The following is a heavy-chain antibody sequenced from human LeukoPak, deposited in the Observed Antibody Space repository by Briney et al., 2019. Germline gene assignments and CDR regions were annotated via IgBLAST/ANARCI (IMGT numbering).Heavy chain of an antibody. CDR3: AKVTEDIVVVPAAILGGFDY. CDR1: GFTFSSYA. J-gene: IGHJ4*02. D-gene: IGHD2-2*01. CDR2: ISGSGGST. V-gene: IGHV3-23*01. Sequence: GGSLRLSCAASGFTFSSYAMSWVRQAPGKGLGWVSAISGSGGSTYYADSVKGRFTISRDNSKNTLYLQMNSLRAEDTAVYYCAKVTEDIVVVPAAILGGFDYWGQGTLVTVSS.